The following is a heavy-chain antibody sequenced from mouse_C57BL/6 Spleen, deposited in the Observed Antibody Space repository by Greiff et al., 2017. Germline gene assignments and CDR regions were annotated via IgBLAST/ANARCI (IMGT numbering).Heavy chain of an antibody. CDR2: IDPSDSET. CDR1: GYTFTSYW. V-gene: IGHV1-52*01. CDR3: ARSEEGYFDY. Sequence: QVQLQQPGAELVRPGSSVKLSCKASGYTFTSYWMHWVKQRPIQGLEWIGNIDPSDSETHYNQKFKDKATLTVDKSSSTAYMQLSSLTSEASAVYYCARSEEGYFDYWGQGTTLTVSS. J-gene: IGHJ2*01.